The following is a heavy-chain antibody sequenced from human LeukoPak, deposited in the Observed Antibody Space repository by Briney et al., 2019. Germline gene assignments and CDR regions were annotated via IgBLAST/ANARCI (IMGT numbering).Heavy chain of an antibody. Sequence: GGSLRLSCAASGFTFSSYTMNWVRQAPGKGLEWVSYISSSSSTIYYADSVKGRFTISRDNAKNSLYLQMNSLRAEDTAVYYCARDGYSSSWNTYYMDVWGKGTTVTVSS. V-gene: IGHV3-48*01. J-gene: IGHJ6*03. D-gene: IGHD6-13*01. CDR1: GFTFSSYT. CDR2: ISSSSSTI. CDR3: ARDGYSSSWNTYYMDV.